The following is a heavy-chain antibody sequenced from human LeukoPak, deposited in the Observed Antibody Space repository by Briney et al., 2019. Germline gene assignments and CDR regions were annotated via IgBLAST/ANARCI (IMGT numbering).Heavy chain of an antibody. J-gene: IGHJ4*02. V-gene: IGHV4-38-2*02. D-gene: IGHD6-13*01. CDR1: GYSISSGYY. CDR2: IYHSGST. CDR3: ARTYSSIQSSYDY. Sequence: SETLSLTCTVSGYSISSGYYWGWIRQPPGKGLEWIGSIYHSGSTYYNPSLKSRVTISVDTSKNQFSLKLSSVTAADTAVYYCARTYSSIQSSYDYWGQGTLVTVSS.